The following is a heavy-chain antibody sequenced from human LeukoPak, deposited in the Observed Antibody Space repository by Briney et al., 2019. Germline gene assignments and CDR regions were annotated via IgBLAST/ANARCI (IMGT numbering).Heavy chain of an antibody. V-gene: IGHV4-34*01. CDR3: ATVPGDRIF. CDR1: GGSFSGYY. J-gene: IGHJ4*02. Sequence: SETLSLTCAVYGGSFSGYYWSWIRQPPGKGLEWIGETNHSGSTNYNPSLKSRVTISVDTSKNQFSLKLSSVTAADTAVYYCATVPGDRIFWGQGTLVTVSS. CDR2: TNHSGST. D-gene: IGHD7-27*01.